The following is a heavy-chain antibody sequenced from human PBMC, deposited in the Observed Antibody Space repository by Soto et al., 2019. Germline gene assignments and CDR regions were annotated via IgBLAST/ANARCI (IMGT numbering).Heavy chain of an antibody. CDR1: GGSISSYY. Sequence: SETLSLTCTVSGGSISSYYWSRIRQPPGKGLEWIGYIYYSGSTNYNPSLKSRVTISVDTSKNQFSLKLSSVTAADTAVYYCARHVSYDYPYYFDYWGQGTLVTVSS. D-gene: IGHD5-12*01. J-gene: IGHJ4*02. V-gene: IGHV4-59*08. CDR3: ARHVSYDYPYYFDY. CDR2: IYYSGST.